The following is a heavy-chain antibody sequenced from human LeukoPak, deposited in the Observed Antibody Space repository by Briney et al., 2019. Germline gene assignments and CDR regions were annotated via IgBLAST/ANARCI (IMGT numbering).Heavy chain of an antibody. D-gene: IGHD4-17*01. CDR3: ARHFHPAETTGGYFDL. Sequence: GESLKISCQSSGYNFTPYWIVWVRQMPGKGLELMGITFAGCSYTIYSPSFQGQVTMSVDKSINTAYLQWSSLKASDTAMYYCARHFHPAETTGGYFDLWGRGTLVTVSA. V-gene: IGHV5-51*01. J-gene: IGHJ2*01. CDR1: GYNFTPYW. CDR2: TFAGCSYT.